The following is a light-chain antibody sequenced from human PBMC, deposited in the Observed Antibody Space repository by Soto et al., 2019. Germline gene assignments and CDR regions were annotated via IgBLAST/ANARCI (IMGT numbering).Light chain of an antibody. CDR2: KAS. J-gene: IGKJ1*01. Sequence: DIQMTQSPSTLSASVGDRVTITCRASQSISSWLAWYQQKPGKAPNLLIYKASSLESGVPSRFSGSGSGTEFTLTIISLQPDDFSTYYCQQYNTYSPAFGKGTKVEIK. CDR3: QQYNTYSPA. CDR1: QSISSW. V-gene: IGKV1-5*03.